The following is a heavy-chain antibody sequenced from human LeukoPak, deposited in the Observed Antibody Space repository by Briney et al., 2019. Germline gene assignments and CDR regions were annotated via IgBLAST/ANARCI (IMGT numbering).Heavy chain of an antibody. CDR2: IDRHGNT. D-gene: IGHD3-16*01. CDR3: ARRGGGNYPYYFDY. J-gene: IGHJ4*02. Sequence: SETLSLTCAIYDESFSGYLSDSYWSWDRRPPGKGLEWIGEIDRHGNTNYSPSLKSRVTISIQTSKSQFSLNLNSVTDADTAVYYCARRGGGNYPYYFDYWGRGTPVTVSS. CDR1: DESFSGYLSDSY. V-gene: IGHV4-34*01.